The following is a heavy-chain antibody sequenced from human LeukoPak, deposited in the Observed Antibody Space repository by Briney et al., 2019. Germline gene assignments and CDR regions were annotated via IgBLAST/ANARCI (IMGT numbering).Heavy chain of an antibody. CDR1: GFTFSSYS. D-gene: IGHD3/OR15-3a*01. J-gene: IGHJ5*02. Sequence: HPGGSLRLSCAASGFTFSSYSMNWVRQAPGKGLEWVGLIRDSGEAFYADFARGRFAISRDESENTLYLQMNSLRVEDTAVYFCARDRAANQDWVEFDPWGQGTPVIVSS. V-gene: IGHV3-66*03. CDR2: IRDSGEA. CDR3: ARDRAANQDWVEFDP.